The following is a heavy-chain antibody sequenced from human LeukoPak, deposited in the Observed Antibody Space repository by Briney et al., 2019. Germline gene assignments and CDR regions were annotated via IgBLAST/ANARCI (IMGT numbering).Heavy chain of an antibody. CDR1: GFTFSSYS. D-gene: IGHD3-10*01. CDR2: ISSSSSYI. Sequence: GGSLRLSCAASGFTFSSYSMNWVRLAPGKGLEWVSSISSSSSYIYYADSVKGRFTISRDNAKNSLYLQMNSLRAEDTAVYYCARKTMVRGVIGHFDYWGQGTLVTVSS. V-gene: IGHV3-21*01. CDR3: ARKTMVRGVIGHFDY. J-gene: IGHJ4*02.